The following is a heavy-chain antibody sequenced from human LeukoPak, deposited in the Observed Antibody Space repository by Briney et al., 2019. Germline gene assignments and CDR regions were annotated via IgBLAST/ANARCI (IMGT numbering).Heavy chain of an antibody. CDR2: ISYDGSNK. CDR3: AKERTRVTGGWT. J-gene: IGHJ5*02. CDR1: GFTFSSYA. V-gene: IGHV3-30*04. Sequence: GGSLRLSCAASGFTFSSYAMHWVRQAPGKGLEWVAVISYDGSNKYYADSVKGRFTISRDNSKNTLYLQMNSLRAEDTAVYYCAKERTRVTGGWTWGQGTLVTVSS. D-gene: IGHD2-21*02.